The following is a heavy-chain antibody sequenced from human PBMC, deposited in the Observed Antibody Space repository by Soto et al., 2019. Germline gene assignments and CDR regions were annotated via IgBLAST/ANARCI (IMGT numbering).Heavy chain of an antibody. Sequence: SETLSLTCTVSGGSISSSSYYWGWIRQPPGKGLEGIGSIYYSGSTYYNPSLKNRVTISIDTSKKQFSLKLSSVTAADTAVYYCAIQYERLLWFGEPPSYCMDAWGQGTMITVSS. CDR3: AIQYERLLWFGEPPSYCMDA. D-gene: IGHD3-10*01. CDR1: GGSISSSSYY. V-gene: IGHV4-39*01. CDR2: IYYSGST. J-gene: IGHJ6*02.